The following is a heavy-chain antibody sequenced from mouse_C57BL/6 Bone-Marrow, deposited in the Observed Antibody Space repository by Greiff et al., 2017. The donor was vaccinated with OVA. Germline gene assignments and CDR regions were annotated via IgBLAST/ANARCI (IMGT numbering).Heavy chain of an antibody. D-gene: IGHD2-1*01. CDR3: ARGDYGNYGFAY. V-gene: IGHV1-54*01. CDR2: INPGSGGT. CDR1: GYAFTNYL. Sequence: VKLQQSGAELVRPGTSVKVSCKASGYAFTNYLIEWVKQRPGQGLEWIGVINPGSGGTNYNEKFKGKATLTADKSSSTAYMQLSSLTSEDSAVYFCARGDYGNYGFAYWGQGTLVTVSA. J-gene: IGHJ3*01.